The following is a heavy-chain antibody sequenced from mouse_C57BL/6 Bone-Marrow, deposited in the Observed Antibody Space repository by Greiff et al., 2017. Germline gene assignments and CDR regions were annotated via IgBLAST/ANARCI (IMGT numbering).Heavy chain of an antibody. Sequence: EVQLQQSGPELVKPGASVKISCKASGYTFTDYYMNWVKQSPGKSLEWIGDINPNNGGTSYNQKFKGKATLTVDKSSSTAYMELRSLTSEDSAVYYCARGSVDGYFPWFAYWGQGTLVTVSA. CDR1: GYTFTDYY. CDR2: INPNNGGT. J-gene: IGHJ3*01. V-gene: IGHV1-26*01. CDR3: ARGSVDGYFPWFAY. D-gene: IGHD2-3*01.